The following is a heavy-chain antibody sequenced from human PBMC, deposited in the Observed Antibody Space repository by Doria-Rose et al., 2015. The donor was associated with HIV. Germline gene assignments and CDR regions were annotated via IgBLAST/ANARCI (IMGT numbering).Heavy chain of an antibody. V-gene: IGHV2-26*01. CDR1: GVSLSNPGMG. D-gene: IGHD6-13*01. Sequence: QITLKESGPVLVKPTETLTLTCTVSGVSLSNPGMGVSWIRQPPGKALEWLAHIFSNDARSYKTSLKSRLTISRATSKCEVVRTMTDMDPVDTATYYCARIKSSRWYHKYYFDFWGQGTLVIVSS. CDR3: ARIKSSRWYHKYYFDF. J-gene: IGHJ4*02. CDR2: IFSNDAR.